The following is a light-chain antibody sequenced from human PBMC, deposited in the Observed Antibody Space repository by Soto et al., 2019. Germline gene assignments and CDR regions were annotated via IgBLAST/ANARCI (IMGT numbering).Light chain of an antibody. CDR2: EVS. J-gene: IGLJ1*01. Sequence: QSAPTQPPSASGSPGQSVTISCTGTSSDVGGYKYVSWYQQHPGKAPKLMIYEVSKRPSGVPDRFSGSKSGNTASLTVSGLQAEDEADYYCSSYGGSNNYVFGTGTKVTVL. CDR1: SSDVGGYKY. V-gene: IGLV2-8*01. CDR3: SSYGGSNNYV.